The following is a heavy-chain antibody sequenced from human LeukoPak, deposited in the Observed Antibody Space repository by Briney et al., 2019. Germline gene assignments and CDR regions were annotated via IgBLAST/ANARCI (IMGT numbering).Heavy chain of an antibody. V-gene: IGHV3-11*01. CDR1: GFTFSDYY. J-gene: IGHJ4*02. D-gene: IGHD1-26*01. Sequence: GGSLRLSCAASGFTFSDYYMNWIRQAPGKGLEWVSSISSSGSTTSYADSAKGRFTISRDNAKNSLYLQMNSLRAEDTAVYYCAKAASGSYRIFFDYWGQGTLVTVSS. CDR3: AKAASGSYRIFFDY. CDR2: ISSSGSTT.